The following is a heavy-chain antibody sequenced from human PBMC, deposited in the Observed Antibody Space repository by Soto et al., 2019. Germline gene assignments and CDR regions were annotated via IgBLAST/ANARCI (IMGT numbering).Heavy chain of an antibody. CDR3: TTSKRDYSGYDSSRPKDAFDI. D-gene: IGHD5-12*01. V-gene: IGHV3-15*01. CDR1: GFTFSNAW. CDR2: IKSRTDGGTT. J-gene: IGHJ3*02. Sequence: GGSLRLSCAASGFTFSNAWISWVRQAPGKGLEWVGRIKSRTDGGTTDYSAPVKGRFTISRDDAKNMLYLQMNSLKTEDTAVYYCTTSKRDYSGYDSSRPKDAFDIWGQGTMVTVSS.